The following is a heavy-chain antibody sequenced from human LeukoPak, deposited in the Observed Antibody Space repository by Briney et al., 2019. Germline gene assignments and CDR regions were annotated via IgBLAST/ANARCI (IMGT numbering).Heavy chain of an antibody. CDR1: GGSISSYY. CDR2: IYYSGST. D-gene: IGHD6-19*01. CDR3: ARTDRYSSGWHFDY. Sequence: SETLSLTCTVSGGSISSYYWSWIRQPPGKGLEWIGYIYYSGSTNYNPSLKSRVTISVDTSKNQFSLKLSSVTAADTAVYYCARTDRYSSGWHFDYWGQGTLVTVPS. V-gene: IGHV4-59*01. J-gene: IGHJ4*02.